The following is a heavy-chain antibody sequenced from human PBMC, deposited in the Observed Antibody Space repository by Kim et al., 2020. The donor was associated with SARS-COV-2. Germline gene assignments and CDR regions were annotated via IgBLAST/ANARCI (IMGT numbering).Heavy chain of an antibody. V-gene: IGHV2-5*05. D-gene: IGHD6-13*01. CDR3: AHYSSSWYYFDD. J-gene: IGHJ4*02. Sequence: RIDPSLKSRLTITKDTSTNQVVLTMTNMDPVDTATYYCAHYSSSWYYFDDWGQGTLVTVSS.